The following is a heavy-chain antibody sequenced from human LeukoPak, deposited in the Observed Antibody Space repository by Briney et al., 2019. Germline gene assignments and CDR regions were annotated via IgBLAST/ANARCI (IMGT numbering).Heavy chain of an antibody. CDR1: GGSICSGDYF. V-gene: IGHV4-30-4*08. CDR3: ASSGYNGFDP. J-gene: IGHJ5*02. CDR2: ICYSGST. Sequence: SETLSLTCSVSGGSICSGDYFWRWIRQPPGRGLEWIGYICYSGSTYHNPSLKSRVTISVDTSKNQFSLKLSSVTAADTSVYYCASSGYNGFDPWGQGTLVTVSS. D-gene: IGHD3-22*01.